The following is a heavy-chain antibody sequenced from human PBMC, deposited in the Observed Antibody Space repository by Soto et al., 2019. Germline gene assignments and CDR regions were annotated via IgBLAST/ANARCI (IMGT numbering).Heavy chain of an antibody. J-gene: IGHJ4*02. Sequence: GGSLRLSCAASGFTVSSNYMNWVRQAPGKGLEWVSVIYSGGSTYHSDSVKGRFTISRDNSKSTLYLQMNSLRAEDTAVYYCAIGCSGGSCYSIFDYWGQGTLVTVSS. CDR1: GFTVSSNY. CDR2: IYSGGST. CDR3: AIGCSGGSCYSIFDY. D-gene: IGHD2-15*01. V-gene: IGHV3-66*01.